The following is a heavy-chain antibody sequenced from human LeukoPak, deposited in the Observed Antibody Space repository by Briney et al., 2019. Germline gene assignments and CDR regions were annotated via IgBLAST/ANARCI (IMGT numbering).Heavy chain of an antibody. J-gene: IGHJ6*03. CDR3: ARDRDGYNYVRGYYYMDV. D-gene: IGHD5-24*01. Sequence: SETLSLTRTVSGGSISSYYWSWIRQPPGKGLEWIGYIYYSGSTNYNPSLKSRVTISVDTSKNQFSLKLSSVTAADTAVYYCARDRDGYNYVRGYYYMDVWGKGTTVTVSS. V-gene: IGHV4-59*01. CDR2: IYYSGST. CDR1: GGSISSYY.